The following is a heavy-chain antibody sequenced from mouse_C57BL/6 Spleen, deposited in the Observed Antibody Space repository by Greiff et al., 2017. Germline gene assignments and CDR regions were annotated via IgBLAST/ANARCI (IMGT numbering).Heavy chain of an antibody. Sequence: VKLQESGPELVKPGASVKISCKASGYAFSSYGMNWVKQRPGKGLEWIGRIYPGDGDPNYNGKFKGKATLTADKASCTAYMQLSSLTSEDSSVYFCARYDYDGLGYWGQGTLVTVSA. J-gene: IGHJ3*01. CDR3: ARYDYDGLGY. CDR2: IYPGDGDP. D-gene: IGHD2-4*01. V-gene: IGHV1-82*01. CDR1: GYAFSSYG.